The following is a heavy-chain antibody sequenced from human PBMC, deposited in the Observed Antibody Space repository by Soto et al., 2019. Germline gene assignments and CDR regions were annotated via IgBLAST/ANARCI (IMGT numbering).Heavy chain of an antibody. Sequence: QVQLVQSGAEVKKPGSSVKVSCKASGGTFSSYTISWVRQAPGQGLEWMGRIIPILGIANYAQKFRGRVTIPADKSTSTAYMELSSLRSEDTAVYYCASDPGYCSGGSCYSSYWGQGTLVTVSS. CDR1: GGTFSSYT. J-gene: IGHJ4*02. V-gene: IGHV1-69*02. D-gene: IGHD2-15*01. CDR2: IIPILGIA. CDR3: ASDPGYCSGGSCYSSY.